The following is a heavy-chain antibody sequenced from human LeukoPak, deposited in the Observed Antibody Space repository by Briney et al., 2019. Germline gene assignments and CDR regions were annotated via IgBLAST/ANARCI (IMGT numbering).Heavy chain of an antibody. Sequence: GGALRLSCAASGFTFSRYPMNWVRQAPGKGLEGVAGISSGDRTFHAESVKGRFTISRDKSKDTLYLQMNSLRAEDTAVYYCAKDATASPYFHWFDNWGQGTQVIVSS. CDR1: GFTFSRYP. J-gene: IGHJ4*02. D-gene: IGHD3-9*01. CDR2: ISSGDRT. V-gene: IGHV3-23*01. CDR3: AKDATASPYFHWFDN.